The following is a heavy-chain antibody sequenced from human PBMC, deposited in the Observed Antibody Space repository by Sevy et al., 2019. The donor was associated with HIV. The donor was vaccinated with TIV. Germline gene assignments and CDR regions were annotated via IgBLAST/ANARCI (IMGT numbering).Heavy chain of an antibody. CDR1: GGSISSGGYF. D-gene: IGHD3-16*01. V-gene: IGHV4-31*03. J-gene: IGHJ5*02. Sequence: SETLSLTCTVSGGSISSGGYFWSWIRQHPGKGLEWIGYIYDSGRTYYNPSLKSRVTLSVDKSKNQLSLKLGSVTAAXXXXXXXXXXXXXXXXXXIKGFDPWGQGTLVTVSS. CDR2: IYDSGRT. CDR3: XXXXXXXXXXXIKGFDP.